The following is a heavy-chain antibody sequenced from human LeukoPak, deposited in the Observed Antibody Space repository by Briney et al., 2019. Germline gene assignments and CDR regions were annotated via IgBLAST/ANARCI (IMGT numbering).Heavy chain of an antibody. Sequence: PSETRSLTCIVSGYSISSGYFWGWIRQPPGKGLEWIGNIHHSGSTYYNPSLKSRVTISVETSKNQLSLKLSSVTAADTAVYYCARVAAGIGFFQHWGQGTLVTVSS. V-gene: IGHV4-38-2*02. CDR1: GYSISSGYF. CDR2: IHHSGST. D-gene: IGHD6-13*01. CDR3: ARVAAGIGFFQH. J-gene: IGHJ1*01.